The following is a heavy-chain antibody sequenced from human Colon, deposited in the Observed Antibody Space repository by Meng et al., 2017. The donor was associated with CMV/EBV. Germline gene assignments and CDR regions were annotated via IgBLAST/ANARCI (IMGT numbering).Heavy chain of an antibody. CDR3: ARDPNDYFLRGVSYAMDV. J-gene: IGHJ6*02. V-gene: IGHV3-30-3*01. Sequence: GESLKISCAASGFTFSSYAMHWVRQAPGKGLEWVAVISYDGSNKYYADSVKGRFTISRDNSKNTLYLQMNSLRAEDTAVYYCARDPNDYFLRGVSYAMDVWGPGATVTVSS. D-gene: IGHD2/OR15-2a*01. CDR1: GFTFSSYA. CDR2: ISYDGSNK.